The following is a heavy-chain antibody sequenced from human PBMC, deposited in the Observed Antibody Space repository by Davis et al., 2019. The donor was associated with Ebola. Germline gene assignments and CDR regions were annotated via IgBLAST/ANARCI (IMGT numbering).Heavy chain of an antibody. CDR3: ARGYSYGMDV. V-gene: IGHV3-74*01. D-gene: IGHD2-21*01. CDR2: INPDGSTT. CDR1: GFTFSSYW. J-gene: IGHJ6*02. Sequence: GESLKISCAASGFTFSSYWFLWVRQAPGKGLVWLSRINPDGSTTNYADSVKGRFSISRDNAKNTLYLHINSLRAEDTAVYYCARGYSYGMDVWGQGTTVTVSS.